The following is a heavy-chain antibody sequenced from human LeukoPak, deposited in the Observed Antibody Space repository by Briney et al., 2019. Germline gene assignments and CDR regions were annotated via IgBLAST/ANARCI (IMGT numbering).Heavy chain of an antibody. CDR3: ARAHYNYSRNFDY. J-gene: IGHJ4*02. Sequence: SGTLSLTCAVDGGSFSGYYWSWIRQPPGKGLEWIGYIYYSGSTNYNPSLKSRVTISVDTSKNQFSLKLSSVTAADTAVYYCARAHYNYSRNFDYWGQGTLVTVSS. CDR2: IYYSGST. D-gene: IGHD5-12*01. V-gene: IGHV4-59*01. CDR1: GGSFSGYY.